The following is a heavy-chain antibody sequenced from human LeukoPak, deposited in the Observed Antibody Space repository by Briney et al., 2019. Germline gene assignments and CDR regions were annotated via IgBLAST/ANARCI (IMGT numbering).Heavy chain of an antibody. D-gene: IGHD6-19*01. CDR3: ARYSVALDY. CDR1: GFNFSNYE. Sequence: PGGSLRLSCAASGFNFSNYEMNWVRQAPGKGLEWVSYISSSGRTMYYADSVKGRYTISRDNAENSLYLQINSLRAEDTAVYYCARYSVALDYWGQGTLVTVSS. V-gene: IGHV3-48*03. J-gene: IGHJ4*02. CDR2: ISSSGRTM.